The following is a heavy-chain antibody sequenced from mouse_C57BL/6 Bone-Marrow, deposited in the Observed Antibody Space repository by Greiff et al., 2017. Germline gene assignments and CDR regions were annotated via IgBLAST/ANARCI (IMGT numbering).Heavy chain of an antibody. D-gene: IGHD2-2*01. CDR3: TREEVTTRGYAMDY. CDR2: ISSGGDYI. J-gene: IGHJ4*01. Sequence: VMLVESGEGLVKPGGSLKLSCAASGFTFSSYAMSWVRQTPEKRLEWVAYISSGGDYIYYADTVKGRFTISRDNARNTLYLQMSSLKSEDTAMYYCTREEVTTRGYAMDYWGQGTSVTVSS. CDR1: GFTFSSYA. V-gene: IGHV5-9-1*02.